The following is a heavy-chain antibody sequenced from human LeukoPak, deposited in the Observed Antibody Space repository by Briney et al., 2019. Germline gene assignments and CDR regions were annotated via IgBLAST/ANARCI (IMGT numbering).Heavy chain of an antibody. D-gene: IGHD2-15*01. CDR1: GGTFSSYA. J-gene: IGHJ5*02. CDR3: ASAYPAANNWFDP. CDR2: ITPIFGTA. V-gene: IGHV1-69*13. Sequence: ASVKVSCTASGGTFSSYAISWVRQAPGQGLEWMGGITPIFGTANYAQKFQGRVTITADESTSTAYMELSSLRSEDTAVYYCASAYPAANNWFDPWGQGTLVTVSS.